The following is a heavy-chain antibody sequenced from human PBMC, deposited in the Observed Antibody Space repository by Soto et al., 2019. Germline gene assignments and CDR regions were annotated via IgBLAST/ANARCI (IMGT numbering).Heavy chain of an antibody. D-gene: IGHD3-16*01. CDR1: GGSISSGGYY. J-gene: IGHJ4*02. V-gene: IGHV4-31*03. Sequence: QVQLQESGPGLVKPSQTLSLTCTVSGGSISSGGYYWSWIRQHPGKGLEWIGYIYYSGSTYYNPSLKSRVTISVDTSKNQFSLKLNSVTAADTAVYYCVTRYPGGTYYFDYWGQGTLVTVSS. CDR2: IYYSGST. CDR3: VTRYPGGTYYFDY.